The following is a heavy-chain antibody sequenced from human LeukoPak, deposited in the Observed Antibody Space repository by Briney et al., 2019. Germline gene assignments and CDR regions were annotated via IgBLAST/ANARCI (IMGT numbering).Heavy chain of an antibody. V-gene: IGHV3-11*01. CDR2: ISGTGNNK. D-gene: IGHD1-26*01. J-gene: IGHJ4*02. CDR1: GFTFSHYY. CDR3: ARDYSESEYFFDY. Sequence: GGSLRLSCVTSGFTFSHYYMTWIRQAPGKGLEWVSYISGTGNNKYYADSVKGRFTISRDNAQNSLYLQMSSLRAEDTAMYYCARDYSESEYFFDYWGQGSLVTASS.